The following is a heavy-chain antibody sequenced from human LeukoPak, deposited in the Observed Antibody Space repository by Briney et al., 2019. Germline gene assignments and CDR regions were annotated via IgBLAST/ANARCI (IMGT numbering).Heavy chain of an antibody. Sequence: GGSLRLSCAASGFTFSSYSMNWVRQAPGEGLEWVSSISSSSYIYYADSVKGRFTISRDNAKNSLYLQMNSLRAEDTAVYYCARVPSGSKGDYWGQGTLVTVSS. CDR3: ARVPSGSKGDY. CDR1: GFTFSSYS. CDR2: ISSSSYI. V-gene: IGHV3-21*01. J-gene: IGHJ4*02.